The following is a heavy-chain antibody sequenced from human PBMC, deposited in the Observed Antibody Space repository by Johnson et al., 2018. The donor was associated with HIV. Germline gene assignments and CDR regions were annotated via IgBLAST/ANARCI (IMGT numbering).Heavy chain of an antibody. D-gene: IGHD2-15*01. CDR3: ARLPVLVVVAGRPHGFDI. V-gene: IGHV3-66*04. CDR2: IYNGGST. Sequence: VQLVESGGGVVQPGGSLRLSCAASGFTVSSNYMSWVRQAPGKGLEWVSVIYNGGSTYYADSVKGRFTISRDNSKNTPYLQMNSLRAEDTAVYYCARLPVLVVVAGRPHGFDIWGQGTMVTVSS. J-gene: IGHJ3*02. CDR1: GFTVSSNY.